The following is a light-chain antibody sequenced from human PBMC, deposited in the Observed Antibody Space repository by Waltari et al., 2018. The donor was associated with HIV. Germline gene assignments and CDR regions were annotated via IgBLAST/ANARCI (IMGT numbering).Light chain of an antibody. J-gene: IGLJ2*01. CDR1: SSDVGGYNL. CDR2: EVT. Sequence: QSALTQPPSASGSPGQSVTISCTGSSSDVGGYNLVSWYQHHPGKAPKLIIYEVTKRPSGVPDRFFGSKSANTASLTVSGLQAEDEADYYCNSYAGSNNVLFGGGTKLTVL. V-gene: IGLV2-8*01. CDR3: NSYAGSNNVL.